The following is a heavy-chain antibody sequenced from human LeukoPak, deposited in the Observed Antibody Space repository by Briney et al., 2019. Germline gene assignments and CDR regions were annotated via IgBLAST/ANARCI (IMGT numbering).Heavy chain of an antibody. J-gene: IGHJ4*02. D-gene: IGHD2-15*01. V-gene: IGHV4-34*01. CDR2: INHSGST. CDR1: GGSFSGYY. CDR3: ARGTQGVVVGY. Sequence: SETLSLTCAVYGGSFSGYYWSWIRQPPGKGLEWIGEINHSGSTNYNPSLKSRVTISVDTSKNQFSLKLSSVTAADTAVYYCARGTQGVVVGYWGQGTLVTVSS.